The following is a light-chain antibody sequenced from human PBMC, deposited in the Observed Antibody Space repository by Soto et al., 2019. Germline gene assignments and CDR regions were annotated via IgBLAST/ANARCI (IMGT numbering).Light chain of an antibody. CDR3: QQHGNSPRT. J-gene: IGKJ1*01. Sequence: IVLTQSPTTLSLSPGERATLPCRASQNITNNYVAWYQHKPGQAPRLLIYGASSRATGIPVRFSGSGSGTDFTLTISRLEPEDFAVYYCQQHGNSPRTFGQGTKVDIK. CDR2: GAS. V-gene: IGKV3-20*01. CDR1: QNITNNY.